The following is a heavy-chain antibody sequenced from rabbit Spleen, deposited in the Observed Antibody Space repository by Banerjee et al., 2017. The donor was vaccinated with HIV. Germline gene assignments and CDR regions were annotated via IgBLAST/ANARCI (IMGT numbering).Heavy chain of an antibody. CDR3: ARDAAGREDFNL. Sequence: QSLEESGGDLVKPGASLTLTCTASGVSFSTSNYMCWVRQAPGKRPEWSACIDTGDGDTFYANWAKGRFTISKTSSTTVTLQMTSLTAADTATYFCARDAAGREDFNLWGQGTLVTVS. J-gene: IGHJ4*01. CDR2: IDTGDGDT. V-gene: IGHV1S40*01. D-gene: IGHD4-2*01. CDR1: GVSFSTSNY.